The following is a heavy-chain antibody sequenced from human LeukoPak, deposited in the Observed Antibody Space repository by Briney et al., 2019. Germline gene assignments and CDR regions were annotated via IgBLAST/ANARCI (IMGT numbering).Heavy chain of an antibody. CDR1: GGSISSGGYS. D-gene: IGHD7-27*01. J-gene: IGHJ4*02. CDR2: IYHSGST. CDR3: ARGAGDDFDY. V-gene: IGHV4-30-2*01. Sequence: SQTLSLTCAVSGGSISSGGYSWSWIRQPPGKGLEWIGYIYHSGSTYYNPSLKSRVTISVDRSKNQFSLKLSSVTAADTAVYYCARGAGDDFDYWSQGTLVTVSS.